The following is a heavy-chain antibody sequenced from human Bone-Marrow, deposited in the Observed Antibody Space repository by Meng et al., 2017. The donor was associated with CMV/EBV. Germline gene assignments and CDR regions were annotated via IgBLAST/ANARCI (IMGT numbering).Heavy chain of an antibody. CDR2: ISSSSSYI. CDR3: ARARVVVPADHYFDY. V-gene: IGHV3-21*01. Sequence: GGSLRLSCAAFGFTFSSYSMNWVRQAPGKGLEWVSSISSSSSYIYYADSGKGRFTISRDNAKNSLYLQMNSLRAEDTAVYYYARARVVVPADHYFDYWGQGTLVTVSS. CDR1: GFTFSSYS. D-gene: IGHD2-2*01. J-gene: IGHJ4*02.